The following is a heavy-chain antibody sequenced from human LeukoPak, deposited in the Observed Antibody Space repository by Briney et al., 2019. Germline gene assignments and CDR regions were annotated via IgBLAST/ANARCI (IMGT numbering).Heavy chain of an antibody. J-gene: IGHJ4*02. V-gene: IGHV4-59*01. CDR1: GGSIRSYY. CDR3: ARTGSTVTMLYPFDH. Sequence: SETLSLTCTVSGGSIRSYYWSWIRQPPGKGLEWIGHIYYSGSTNYNPSLKSRVSISVDTSKNQFSLKLSSVTAADTAVYYCARTGSTVTMLYPFDHWGQGTLVTVSS. D-gene: IGHD4-17*01. CDR2: IYYSGST.